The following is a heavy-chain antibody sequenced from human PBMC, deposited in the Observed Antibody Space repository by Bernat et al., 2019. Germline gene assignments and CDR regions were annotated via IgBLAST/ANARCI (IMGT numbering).Heavy chain of an antibody. D-gene: IGHD2-15*01. J-gene: IGHJ5*02. V-gene: IGHV3-74*01. Sequence: EVQLVESGGGLVQPGGSLRLSCAASGFTFSSYWMHWVRQAPGKGLVWVSRINSDGSSTSYADSVKGRFTISRVNAKNTLYLQMNSLRAEDTAVYYCARGGYCSGGSCYEAWFDPWGQGTLVTVSS. CDR3: ARGGYCSGGSCYEAWFDP. CDR1: GFTFSSYW. CDR2: INSDGSST.